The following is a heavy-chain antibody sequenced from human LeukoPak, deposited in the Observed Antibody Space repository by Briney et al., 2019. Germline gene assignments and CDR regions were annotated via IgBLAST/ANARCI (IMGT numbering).Heavy chain of an antibody. CDR1: GFTVSRNY. CDR2: IYSGGGA. CDR3: ARGYNYGYDY. J-gene: IGHJ4*02. D-gene: IGHD5-18*01. V-gene: IGHV3-66*01. Sequence: GGSLRLSCAASGFTVSRNYMNWVRQAPGKGLEWVSLIYSGGGAYYADSVKGRFTISRDNSKNTRYLQMNSLRAEDTAVYYCARGYNYGYDYWGQGTLVTVSS.